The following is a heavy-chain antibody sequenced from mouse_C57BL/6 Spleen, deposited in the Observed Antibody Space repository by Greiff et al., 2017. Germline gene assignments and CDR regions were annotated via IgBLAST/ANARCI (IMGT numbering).Heavy chain of an antibody. CDR1: GYSFTDYN. D-gene: IGHD2-4*01. CDR2: INPNYGTT. Sequence: EVQLVESGPELVKPGASVKISCKASGYSFTDYNMNWVKQSNGKSLEWIGVINPNYGTTSYNQKFKGKATLTVDQSSSTAYMQLNSLTSEDSAVYYCARGDYDGRAYAMDYWGQGTSVTVSS. V-gene: IGHV1-39*01. CDR3: ARGDYDGRAYAMDY. J-gene: IGHJ4*01.